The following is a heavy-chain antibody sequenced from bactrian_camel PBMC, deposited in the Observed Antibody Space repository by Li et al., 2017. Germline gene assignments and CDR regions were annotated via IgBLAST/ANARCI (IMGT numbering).Heavy chain of an antibody. CDR1: EATHC. CDR2: IDIYDRT. J-gene: IGHJ4*01. V-gene: IGHV3S53*01. Sequence: HVQLVESGGGSVQAGGSLRLSCAGTEATHCMGWFRQFPRKEREGVATIDIYDRTTYADSMKGRVTITKDFAKNILYLEMNSLKPEDTAMCYCAADGGSWYCFTNEYLYWGQGTQVTVS. CDR3: AADGGSWYCFTNEYLY. D-gene: IGHD6*01.